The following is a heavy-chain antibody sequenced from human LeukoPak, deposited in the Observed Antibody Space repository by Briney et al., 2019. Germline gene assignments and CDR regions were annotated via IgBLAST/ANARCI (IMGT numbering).Heavy chain of an antibody. Sequence: VASVKVSCKASGYTFTSYGISWVRQAPGQGLEWMGWINPNSGGTNYAQKFQGWVTMTRDTSISTAYMELSSLRSEDTAVYYCATNWFDPWGQGTLVTVSS. CDR1: GYTFTSYG. CDR2: INPNSGGT. V-gene: IGHV1-2*04. CDR3: ATNWFDP. J-gene: IGHJ5*02.